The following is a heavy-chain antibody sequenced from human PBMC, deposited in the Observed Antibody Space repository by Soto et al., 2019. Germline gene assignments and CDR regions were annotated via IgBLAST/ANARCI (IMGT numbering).Heavy chain of an antibody. CDR2: IYYSGST. CDR1: GGSVSSGSYY. Sequence: SETLSLTCTVSGGSVSSGSYYWSWIRQPPGKGLEWIGYIYYSGSTNYNPSLKSRVTISVDTSKNQFSLKLSSVTAADTAVYYCARGKTDYDILTGSHLYGMDVWGQGTTVTVSS. J-gene: IGHJ6*02. CDR3: ARGKTDYDILTGSHLYGMDV. D-gene: IGHD3-9*01. V-gene: IGHV4-61*01.